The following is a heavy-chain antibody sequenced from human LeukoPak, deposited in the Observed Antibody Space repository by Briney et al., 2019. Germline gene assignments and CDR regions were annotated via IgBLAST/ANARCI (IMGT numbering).Heavy chain of an antibody. CDR1: GGTFSSYA. D-gene: IGHD1-7*01. CDR3: ARGGYNWNYAPQSMDV. Sequence: GASVKVSCKASGGTFSSYAISWVRQAPGQGLEWMGWMNPNSGNTGYAQKFQGRVTITRNTSISTAYMELSSLRSEDTAVYYCARGGYNWNYAPQSMDVWGKGTTVTVSS. J-gene: IGHJ6*03. V-gene: IGHV1-8*03. CDR2: MNPNSGNT.